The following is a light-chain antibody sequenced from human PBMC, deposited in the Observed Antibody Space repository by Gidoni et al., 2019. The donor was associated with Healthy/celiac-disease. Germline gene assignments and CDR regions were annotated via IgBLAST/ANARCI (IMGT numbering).Light chain of an antibody. Sequence: AIRMTPSPSSFSASTGDRVTITCRASQGISSYLAWYQQKPGKAPKLLIYAASTLQSGVPSRFSGSGSGTDFTLTISCLQSEDFATYYCQQYYSYPYTFXQXTKLEIK. CDR1: QGISSY. CDR3: QQYYSYPYT. J-gene: IGKJ2*01. CDR2: AAS. V-gene: IGKV1-8*01.